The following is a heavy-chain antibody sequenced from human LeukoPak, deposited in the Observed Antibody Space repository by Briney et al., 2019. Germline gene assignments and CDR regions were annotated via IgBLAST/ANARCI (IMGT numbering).Heavy chain of an antibody. D-gene: IGHD2-15*01. J-gene: IGHJ4*02. CDR1: GFMFSTYG. CDR3: AKAWMVVAAPDY. Sequence: GGSLRLSCAASGFMFSTYGMHWVRQAPGKGLEWVAVMSYDEKNESYADSVKGRFTISRDNSKNTLYLQMNSLRAEDTAVYYCAKAWMVVAAPDYWGQGTLVTVSS. CDR2: MSYDEKNE. V-gene: IGHV3-30*18.